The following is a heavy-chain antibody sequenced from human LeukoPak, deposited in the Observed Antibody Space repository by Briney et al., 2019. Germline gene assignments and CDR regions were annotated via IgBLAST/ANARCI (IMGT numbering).Heavy chain of an antibody. Sequence: SVKVSCKASGGTFSSYAISWVRQAPGQGLEWMGRIIPILGIANYAQKFQGRVTITADKSTSTAYMELSSLRSEDTAVYYCASPICCSGGSCRNRNWFDPWGQGTLVTVSS. J-gene: IGHJ5*02. D-gene: IGHD2-15*01. V-gene: IGHV1-69*04. CDR3: ASPICCSGGSCRNRNWFDP. CDR2: IIPILGIA. CDR1: GGTFSSYA.